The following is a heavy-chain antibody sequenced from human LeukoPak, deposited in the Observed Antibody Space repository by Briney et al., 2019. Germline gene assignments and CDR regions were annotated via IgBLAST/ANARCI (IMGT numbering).Heavy chain of an antibody. Sequence: PSETLSLTCTVSGYSISSGYYWGWIRPPPGKGLEWIGIIYHSGSTYYNPSLKSRVTISVDPSKNQFSLKLSSVTAADTAVYYCASRIAAAGYWYFDRWGRGTLVTVS. CDR1: GYSISSGYY. V-gene: IGHV4-38-2*02. CDR2: IYHSGST. J-gene: IGHJ2*01. D-gene: IGHD6-13*01. CDR3: ASRIAAAGYWYFDR.